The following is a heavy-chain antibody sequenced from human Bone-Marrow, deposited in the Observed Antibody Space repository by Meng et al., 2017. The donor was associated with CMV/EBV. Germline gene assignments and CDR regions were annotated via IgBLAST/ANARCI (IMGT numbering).Heavy chain of an antibody. Sequence: SLKISCAASGFTFDDYAMHWVRQVPGKGLEWVSGISRSSGSVGYADSVQGRFTISRDNAKNSLYLQMNSLRTEDTALYYCAKRGGYDGLYYFDYWGQRTLVTASS. CDR2: ISRSSGSV. D-gene: IGHD5-12*01. CDR3: AKRGGYDGLYYFDY. CDR1: GFTFDDYA. J-gene: IGHJ4*02. V-gene: IGHV3-9*01.